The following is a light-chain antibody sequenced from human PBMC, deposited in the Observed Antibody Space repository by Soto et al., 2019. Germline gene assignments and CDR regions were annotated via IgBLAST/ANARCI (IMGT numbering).Light chain of an antibody. V-gene: IGKV1-12*02. CDR1: QGISTW. CDR2: AAS. Sequence: DIRMPQSPSSVSASVGDRVTITCRASQGISTWLAWYQQKPGRAPKLLISAASSLESVVPSRFSGSGSGTEFTLTISSLQPEDFATYDCQQANSFPSTFGQGTKVEIK. CDR3: QQANSFPST. J-gene: IGKJ2*01.